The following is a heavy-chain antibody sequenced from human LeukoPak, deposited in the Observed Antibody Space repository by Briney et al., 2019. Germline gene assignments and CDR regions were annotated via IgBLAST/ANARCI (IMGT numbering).Heavy chain of an antibody. Sequence: GTSVKVSCKASGFTFTSSAMQWVRQARGQRLEWIGWIVVGSGNTNYAQKFQERVTITRDMSTSTAYMELSSLRSEDTAVYYCARDLDYYDSSGSPFDAFDIWGQGTMVTVSS. CDR1: GFTFTSSA. CDR2: IVVGSGNT. V-gene: IGHV1-58*02. J-gene: IGHJ3*02. CDR3: ARDLDYYDSSGSPFDAFDI. D-gene: IGHD3-22*01.